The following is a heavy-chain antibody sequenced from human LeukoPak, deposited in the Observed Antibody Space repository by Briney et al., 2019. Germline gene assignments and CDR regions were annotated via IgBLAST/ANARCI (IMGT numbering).Heavy chain of an antibody. D-gene: IGHD3-10*01. V-gene: IGHV3-74*01. J-gene: IGHJ6*02. CDR1: GFTFSNAW. Sequence: GGSLRLSCAASGFTFSNAWMNWVRQAPGKGLVWVSRINADRSSASYADSVKGRFTISRDNAKNTLYLQMNSLRAEDTATYYCARDYGRSRDYGMDVWGQGTTVTVSS. CDR2: INADRSSA. CDR3: ARDYGRSRDYGMDV.